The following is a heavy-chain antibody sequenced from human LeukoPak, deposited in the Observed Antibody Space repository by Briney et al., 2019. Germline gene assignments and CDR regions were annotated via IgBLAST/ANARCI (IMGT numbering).Heavy chain of an antibody. Sequence: GGSLRLSCAASGFTFDDYGMSWVRQAPGKGLEWVSGINWNGGSTGYADSVKGRFTISRDNAKNSLYLQMNSLRAEDTALYYCARAGLAVAGFYYYYYYMDVWGKGTTVTASS. CDR3: ARAGLAVAGFYYYYYYMDV. CDR2: INWNGGST. D-gene: IGHD6-19*01. J-gene: IGHJ6*03. V-gene: IGHV3-20*04. CDR1: GFTFDDYG.